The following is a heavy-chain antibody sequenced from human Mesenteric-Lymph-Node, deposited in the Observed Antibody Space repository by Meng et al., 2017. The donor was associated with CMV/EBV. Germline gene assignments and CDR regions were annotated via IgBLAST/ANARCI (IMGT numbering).Heavy chain of an antibody. CDR3: AKGAGGAAPAIDY. D-gene: IGHD6-13*01. J-gene: IGHJ4*02. Sequence: GGSLRLSCAASGFIFSSYGMHWVRQAPGQGLEWVSTISGSGTYKYYAGSVEGRFTISRDNSKNTLFLQMSNLRSEDTAIYYCAKGAGGAAPAIDYWGQGTLVTVSS. V-gene: IGHV3-23*01. CDR2: ISGSGTYK. CDR1: GFIFSSYG.